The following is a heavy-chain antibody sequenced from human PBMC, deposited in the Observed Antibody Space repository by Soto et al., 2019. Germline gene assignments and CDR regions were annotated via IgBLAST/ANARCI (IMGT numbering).Heavy chain of an antibody. CDR2: VNPIVSMS. D-gene: IGHD3-22*01. V-gene: IGHV1-69*04. Sequence: GASVKVSCKASGDTFNFYSINWVRQAPGVGLEWMGRVNPIVSMSNYAQKFQGRVTMTADKSTSTVYMELSSLRSEDTAVYYCARAGGGYYYDSSANENGMDVWGQGTTVTVSS. CDR3: ARAGGGYYYDSSANENGMDV. CDR1: GDTFNFYS. J-gene: IGHJ6*02.